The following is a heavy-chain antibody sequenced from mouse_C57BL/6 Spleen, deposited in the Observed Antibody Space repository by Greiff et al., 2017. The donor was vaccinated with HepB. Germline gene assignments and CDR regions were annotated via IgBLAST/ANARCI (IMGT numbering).Heavy chain of an antibody. CDR1: GFNIKDYY. Sequence: DVQLQESGAELVKPGASVKLSCTASGFNIKDYYMHWVKQRTEQGLEWIGRIDPEDGETKYAPKFQGKATITADTSSNTAYLQLSSLTSEDTAVYYCARPFITTVVATDAMDYWGQGTSVTVSS. CDR2: IDPEDGET. V-gene: IGHV14-2*01. J-gene: IGHJ4*01. CDR3: ARPFITTVVATDAMDY. D-gene: IGHD1-1*01.